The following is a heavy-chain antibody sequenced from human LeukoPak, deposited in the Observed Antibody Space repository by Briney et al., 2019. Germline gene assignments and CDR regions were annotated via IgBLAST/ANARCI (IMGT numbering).Heavy chain of an antibody. CDR2: IYTSGST. V-gene: IGHV4-4*07. J-gene: IGHJ4*02. D-gene: IGHD4-17*01. Sequence: SETLSLTCTVSGGSISSYYWSWIRQPAGKGLEWIGRIYTSGSTNYNPSLKSRVTMSVDTSKNQFSLKLSSVTAADTAVYYCARDPYGDYVARYYFDYWGQGTLVTVSS. CDR1: GGSISSYY. CDR3: ARDPYGDYVARYYFDY.